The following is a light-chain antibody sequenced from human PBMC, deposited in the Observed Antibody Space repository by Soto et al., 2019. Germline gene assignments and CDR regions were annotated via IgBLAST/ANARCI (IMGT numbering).Light chain of an antibody. CDR1: SSDVGGYNY. J-gene: IGLJ1*01. CDR2: EVR. Sequence: QSALTQPPSASGSPGQSVTISCNGTSSDVGGYNYVSWYQQHPGKAPKLMIYEVRQRPSGIPDRFSGSKSGNTASLTVSGLRAEDEADYYCSSYVGSNNPFVFGTGTKLTVL. CDR3: SSYVGSNNPFV. V-gene: IGLV2-8*01.